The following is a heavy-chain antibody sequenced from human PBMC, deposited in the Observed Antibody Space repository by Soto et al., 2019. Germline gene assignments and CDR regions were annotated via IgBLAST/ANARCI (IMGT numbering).Heavy chain of an antibody. CDR1: GFSFSRFA. CDR2: ITYDGSNQ. D-gene: IGHD1-26*01. Sequence: QVQLVESGGEVVQPGRSLRLSCAGSGFSFSRFAIHWVRRAPGKGLEWVAGITYDGSNQYYADSVKGRFTVSRDNSRSTVYLQMNNLRSEDTAIYYCARVFGGYSGSHADEFDIWGQGTMGRVSS. J-gene: IGHJ3*02. CDR3: ARVFGGYSGSHADEFDI. V-gene: IGHV3-30-3*01.